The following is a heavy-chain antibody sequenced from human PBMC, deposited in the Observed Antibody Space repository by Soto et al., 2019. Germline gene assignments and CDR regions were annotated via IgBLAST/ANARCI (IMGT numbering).Heavy chain of an antibody. V-gene: IGHV3-53*01. CDR2: IYSGGST. J-gene: IGHJ6*02. CDR3: ARDRRDCSGGSCYSGRYGMDV. D-gene: IGHD2-15*01. CDR1: GFTVSSNY. Sequence: GGSLRLSCAASGFTVSSNYMSWVRQAPWKGLEWVSVIYSGGSTYYADSVKGRFTISRDNSKNTLYLQMNSLRAEDTAVYYCARDRRDCSGGSCYSGRYGMDVWGQGTTVTISS.